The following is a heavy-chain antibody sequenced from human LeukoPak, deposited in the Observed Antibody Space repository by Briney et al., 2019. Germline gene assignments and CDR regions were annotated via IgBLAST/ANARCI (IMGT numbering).Heavy chain of an antibody. Sequence: ASVKVSCKVSGYTLSELSMHWVRQAPGRGLEWMGSFDPEDGETIYAQKFQGRVTMTEDTSTHTAYMEVSSLRSEDTAVYYCATDRARDLAIDYWGQGTLVTVSS. CDR3: ATDRARDLAIDY. CDR1: GYTLSELS. V-gene: IGHV1-24*01. D-gene: IGHD2-21*02. CDR2: FDPEDGET. J-gene: IGHJ4*02.